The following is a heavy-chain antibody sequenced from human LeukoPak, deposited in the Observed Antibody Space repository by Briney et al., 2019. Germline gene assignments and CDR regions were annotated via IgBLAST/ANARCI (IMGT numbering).Heavy chain of an antibody. J-gene: IGHJ5*02. V-gene: IGHV1-2*02. CDR3: ARDSKSYYGSGSLELPFDP. D-gene: IGHD3-10*01. CDR2: INPNSGGT. CDR1: GYTFTGYY. Sequence: GASVKVSCKASGYTFTGYYMHWVRQAPGQGLEWMGWINPNSGGTNYAQKFQGRVTTTRDTSISTAYMELSRLRSDDTAVYYCARDSKSYYGSGSLELPFDPWGQGTLVTVSS.